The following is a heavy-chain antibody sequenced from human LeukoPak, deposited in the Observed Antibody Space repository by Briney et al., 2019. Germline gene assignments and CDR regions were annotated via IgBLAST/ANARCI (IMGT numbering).Heavy chain of an antibody. CDR2: INHSGST. J-gene: IGHJ6*02. CDR3: ARRLDSYYYYYYGMDV. D-gene: IGHD4-17*01. CDR1: GGSFSGFY. V-gene: IGHV4-34*01. Sequence: SETLSLTCAVYGGSFSGFYWSWIRQPPGKGLEWIGEINHSGSTNYNPSLKSRVTISVDTSKNQFSLKLSSVTAADTAVYYCARRLDSYYYYYYGMDVWGQGTTVTVSS.